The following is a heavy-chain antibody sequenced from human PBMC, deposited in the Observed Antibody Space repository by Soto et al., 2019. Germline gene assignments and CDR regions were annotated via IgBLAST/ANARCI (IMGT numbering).Heavy chain of an antibody. V-gene: IGHV3-48*02. CDR1: GFIFSDYS. J-gene: IGHJ6*02. CDR2: ITTTSSTM. CDR3: ARDSSGRQYYGMDV. Sequence: GSLRLSCTPSGFIFSDYSMNWVRQAPGKGLEWISYITTTSSTMYYADSVKGRFTISRDNAKNSPYLQMNSLRDEDTAVYYCARDSSGRQYYGMDVWGQGTTVTISS. D-gene: IGHD3-22*01.